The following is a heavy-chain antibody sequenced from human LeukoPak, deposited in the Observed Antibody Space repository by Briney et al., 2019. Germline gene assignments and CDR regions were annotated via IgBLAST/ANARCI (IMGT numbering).Heavy chain of an antibody. Sequence: SETLSLTCTVSGGSISSSSYYWGWIRQPPGKGLEWIGSIYYSGSTYYNPSLKSRVTISVGTSKNQFSLKLSSVTAADTAVYYCASLTYYDFRSGYFFDYWGQGTLVTVSS. V-gene: IGHV4-39*01. CDR1: GGSISSSSYY. CDR2: IYYSGST. J-gene: IGHJ4*02. CDR3: ASLTYYDFRSGYFFDY. D-gene: IGHD3-3*01.